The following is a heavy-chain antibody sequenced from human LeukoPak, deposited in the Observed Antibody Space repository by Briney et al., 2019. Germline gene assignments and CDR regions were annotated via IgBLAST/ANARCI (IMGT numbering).Heavy chain of an antibody. CDR2: MNPNSGNT. CDR3: ARGGGSYYFDY. J-gene: IGHJ4*02. Sequence: ASVKFSCKASGGTFSSYAISWVRQAPGQGLEWMGWMNPNSGNTGYAQKFQGRVTMTRNTSISTAYMELSSLRSEDTAVYYCARGGGSYYFDYWGQGTLVTVSS. D-gene: IGHD1-26*01. CDR1: GGTFSSYA. V-gene: IGHV1-8*02.